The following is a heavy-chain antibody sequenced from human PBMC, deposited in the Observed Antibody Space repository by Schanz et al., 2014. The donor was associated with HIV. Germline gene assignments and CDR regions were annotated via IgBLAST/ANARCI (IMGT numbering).Heavy chain of an antibody. CDR1: GGTFSSYS. Sequence: QVQLVQSGAEVKMPGSSVKVSCKASGGTFSSYSISWVRQAPGQGLEWVGGIIPIFDTTKYAQKFQGRVTLTRDTTATTVYMELSSLKSEDTAVYYCARTHYSVVSSRAMDVWGQGTTVTVSS. CDR3: ARTHYSVVSSRAMDV. CDR2: IIPIFDTT. J-gene: IGHJ6*02. V-gene: IGHV1-69*06. D-gene: IGHD2-15*01.